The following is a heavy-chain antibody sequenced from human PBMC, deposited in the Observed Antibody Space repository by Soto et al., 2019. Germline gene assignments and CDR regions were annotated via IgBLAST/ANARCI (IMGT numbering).Heavy chain of an antibody. CDR2: IKSKTDGGTT. V-gene: IGHV3-15*07. CDR1: GFTFSNAW. J-gene: IGHJ4*02. Sequence: EVQLVESGGGLVKPGGSLRLSCAASGFTFSNAWMNWVRQAPGKGLEWVGRIKSKTDGGTTDYAAPVKGRFTISRDDSKNTLYLQMNSLKPEDTAVYYCTTDQFFDYYDSSGYYWGQGTLVTVSS. CDR3: TTDQFFDYYDSSGYY. D-gene: IGHD3-22*01.